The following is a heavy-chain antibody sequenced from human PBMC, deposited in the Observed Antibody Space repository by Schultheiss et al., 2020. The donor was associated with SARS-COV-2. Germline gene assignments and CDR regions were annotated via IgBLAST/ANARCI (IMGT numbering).Heavy chain of an antibody. CDR3: ARDSDTMIVVVMAY. V-gene: IGHV3-33*01. J-gene: IGHJ4*02. Sequence: GGSLRLSCAASGFTFSSYGMHWVRQAPGKGLEWVAVIWSDGSNEYYADSVKGRFTISRDNSKNTLYLQMSSLRAEDTAVYYCARDSDTMIVVVMAYWGQGTLVTVSS. CDR2: IWSDGSNE. D-gene: IGHD3-22*01. CDR1: GFTFSSYG.